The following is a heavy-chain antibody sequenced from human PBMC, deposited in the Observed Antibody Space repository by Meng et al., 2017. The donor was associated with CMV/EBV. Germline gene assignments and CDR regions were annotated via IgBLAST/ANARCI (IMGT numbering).Heavy chain of an antibody. V-gene: IGHV2-5*01. J-gene: IGHJ4*02. CDR3: AHVMWWSPRADY. CDR1: GSSLSTSGVG. CDR2: IYWNDDK. Sequence: SGPTLVKPTQTLTLTCTFSGSSLSTSGVGVGWIRQPPGKALEWLALIYWNDDKRYSPSLKSRLTITKDTSKNQVVLTMTNMDPVDTATYYCAHVMWWSPRADYWGQGTLVTVSS. D-gene: IGHD2-21*01.